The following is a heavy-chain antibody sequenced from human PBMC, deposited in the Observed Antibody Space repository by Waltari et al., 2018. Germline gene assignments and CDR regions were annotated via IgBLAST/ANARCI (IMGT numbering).Heavy chain of an antibody. CDR2: MSWDRRAI. J-gene: IGHJ6*02. D-gene: IGHD6-13*01. Sequence: EVKVVESGGGLVQPGRSLRLSCTGSGFSFANFAMHWVRQAPGKGLGWVSGMSWDRRAIGYADSVKGRFTISRDNARNSVYLQMNSLRSEDMALYYCAKGVSSWYSFGMDVWGQGTTVTVSS. CDR3: AKGVSSWYSFGMDV. V-gene: IGHV3-9*03. CDR1: GFSFANFA.